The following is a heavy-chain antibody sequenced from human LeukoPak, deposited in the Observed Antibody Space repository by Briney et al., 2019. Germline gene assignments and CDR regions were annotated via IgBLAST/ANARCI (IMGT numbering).Heavy chain of an antibody. Sequence: SQTLSLTCTVSGGSIRISSYYWSWIRQPAGKGLEWIGRIYSSGNTNYNPSLKSRVTISVDTSKNQFSLKLSSVTAADTAVYYCAREGAIQLADYGGQGTLVTVSS. CDR2: IYSSGNT. V-gene: IGHV4-61*02. CDR1: GGSIRISSYY. CDR3: AREGAIQLADY. D-gene: IGHD5-18*01. J-gene: IGHJ4*02.